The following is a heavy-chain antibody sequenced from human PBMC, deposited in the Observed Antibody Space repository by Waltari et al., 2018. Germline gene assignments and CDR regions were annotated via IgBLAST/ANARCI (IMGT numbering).Heavy chain of an antibody. V-gene: IGHV1-69-2*01. CDR3: ATPVTTPAFDI. D-gene: IGHD4-17*01. Sequence: VQLVQSGAEVQKPEASVKVSCTTSGYTFSNYDITWVQQAPGKGLEWMGRVDPEDGEEIYAEKVQGRVTITAETSTDTAYMELSSLRSEDTAVYDCATPVTTPAFDIWGKGTMVTVSS. CDR1: GYTFSNYD. J-gene: IGHJ3*02. CDR2: VDPEDGEE.